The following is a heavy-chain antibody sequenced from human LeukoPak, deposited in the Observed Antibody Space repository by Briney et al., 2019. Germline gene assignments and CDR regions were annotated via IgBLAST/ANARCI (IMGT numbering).Heavy chain of an antibody. CDR3: ASQLGATGYYYYYMDV. CDR2: ISSSGSYI. Sequence: GGSLRLSCAASGFTFSSYSMNWVRQAPGKGLEWVSSISSSGSYIYYADSVKGRFTISRDNARNSLYLQMNSLRAEDTAVYYCASQLGATGYYYYYMDVWGKGTTVTVSS. D-gene: IGHD1-26*01. V-gene: IGHV3-21*01. CDR1: GFTFSSYS. J-gene: IGHJ6*03.